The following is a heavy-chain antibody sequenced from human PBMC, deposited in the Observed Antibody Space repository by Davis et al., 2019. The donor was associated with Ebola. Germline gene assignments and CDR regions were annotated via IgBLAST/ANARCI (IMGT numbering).Heavy chain of an antibody. V-gene: IGHV3-73*01. J-gene: IGHJ4*02. Sequence: LSLSCAASGFTFSGSAMHWVRQASGKGLEWVGRIRSKANSYATAYAASVKGRFTISRDDSKNTAYLQMNSLKTEDTAVYYCTGEKDYWGQGTLVTVSS. CDR3: TGEKDY. CDR2: IRSKANSYAT. CDR1: GFTFSGSA.